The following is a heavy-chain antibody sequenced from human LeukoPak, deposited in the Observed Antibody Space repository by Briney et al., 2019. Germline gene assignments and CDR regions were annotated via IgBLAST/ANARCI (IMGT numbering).Heavy chain of an antibody. V-gene: IGHV4-34*01. J-gene: IGHJ4*02. CDR2: IYHSGST. CDR3: ARAPYYYGSGSYYSDY. CDR1: GGSFSGYY. D-gene: IGHD3-10*01. Sequence: PSETLSLTCAVYGGSFSGYYWSWIRQPPGKGLEWIGEIYHSGSTNYNPSLKSRVTISVDTSKNQFSLKLSSVTAADTAVYYCARAPYYYGSGSYYSDYWGQGTLVTVSS.